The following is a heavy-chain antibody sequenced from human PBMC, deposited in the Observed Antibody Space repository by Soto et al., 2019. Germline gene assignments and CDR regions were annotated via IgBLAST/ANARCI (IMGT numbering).Heavy chain of an antibody. CDR2: ISSSGSTI. D-gene: IGHD6-13*01. V-gene: IGHV3-11*01. Sequence: GGSLRLSCAASGFTFSDYYMSWIRQAPGKGLEWVSDISSSGSTIYYADSVKGRFIISRDNAKNSLYLQMNSLRAEDTAVYYCARGVGSSSDYYYYGMDVWGQGTTLTVSS. CDR3: ARGVGSSSDYYYYGMDV. CDR1: GFTFSDYY. J-gene: IGHJ6*02.